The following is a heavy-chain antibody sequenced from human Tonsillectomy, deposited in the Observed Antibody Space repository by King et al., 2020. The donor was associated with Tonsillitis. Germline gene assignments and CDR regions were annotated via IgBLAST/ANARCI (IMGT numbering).Heavy chain of an antibody. V-gene: IGHV3-23*04. CDR3: ARGRPSYSSIWSVGLGNAFDI. CDR1: GFTFSSYG. J-gene: IGHJ3*02. CDR2: ISVSGGST. D-gene: IGHD6-13*01. Sequence: VQLVESGGGLVQPGGSLRLSCAASGFTFSSYGMSWVRQAPGKGLEWVSAISVSGGSTYYADSVKGRFTISRDNSKNTLFLQMNSLRAEDTAIYYCARGRPSYSSIWSVGLGNAFDIWGQGTMVPGCS.